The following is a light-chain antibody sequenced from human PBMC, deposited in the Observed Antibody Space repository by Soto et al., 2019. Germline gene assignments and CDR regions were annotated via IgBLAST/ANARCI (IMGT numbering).Light chain of an antibody. J-gene: IGKJ1*01. CDR2: GAS. Sequence: EIVLTQSPGTLSLSPGERATISCRASQSVSSSYLAWYQQKPGQAPRLLIYGASSRATVIPDRFSGSGCGTDFTLTISRLAHEDVAVYYCQHDGSSLTFGQGTKVEIK. CDR1: QSVSSSY. V-gene: IGKV3-20*01. CDR3: QHDGSSLT.